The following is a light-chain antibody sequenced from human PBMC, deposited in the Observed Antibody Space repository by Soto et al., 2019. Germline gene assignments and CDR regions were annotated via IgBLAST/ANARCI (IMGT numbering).Light chain of an antibody. CDR2: EVS. J-gene: IGLJ1*01. CDR1: SSDVGGYNY. V-gene: IGLV2-8*01. Sequence: QSALTQPPSAAGSPGQSVTISCTGTSSDVGGYNYVSWYQHHPGKAPKFMIYEVSERPSGVPDRFSGSKSGNTASLTVSGLQAEDEAHYYCAAWDDSLKGYVFGTGTKLTVL. CDR3: AAWDDSLKGYV.